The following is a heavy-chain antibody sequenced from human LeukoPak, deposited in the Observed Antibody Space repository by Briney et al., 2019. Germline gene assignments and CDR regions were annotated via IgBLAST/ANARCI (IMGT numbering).Heavy chain of an antibody. D-gene: IGHD5-18*01. CDR2: IKQDGSEK. J-gene: IGHJ4*02. CDR1: GFTFSSYW. CDR3: ARGGGTAMVELDY. Sequence: PGGSLRLSCAASGFTFSSYWMSWVRQAPGKGLEWVANIKQDGSEKYYVDSVKGRFTISRDNAKNSLYLQMNSLRAEDTAVYYCARGGGTAMVELDYWGQGTLVTVSS. V-gene: IGHV3-7*01.